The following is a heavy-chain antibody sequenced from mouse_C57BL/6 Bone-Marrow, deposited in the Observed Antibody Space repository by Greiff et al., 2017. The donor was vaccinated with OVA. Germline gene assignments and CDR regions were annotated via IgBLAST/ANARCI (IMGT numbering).Heavy chain of an antibody. CDR2: IDPSDSYT. Sequence: QVQLQQPGAELVKPGASVKLSCKASGYTFTSYWMQWVKQRPGQGLEWIGEIDPSDSYTNYNQKFKGTATLTVDTSSSTAYMQLSSLTSEDSAVYYCARSPYGNYWYFDVWGTGTTVTVSS. CDR3: ARSPYGNYWYFDV. V-gene: IGHV1-50*01. D-gene: IGHD2-1*01. CDR1: GYTFTSYW. J-gene: IGHJ1*03.